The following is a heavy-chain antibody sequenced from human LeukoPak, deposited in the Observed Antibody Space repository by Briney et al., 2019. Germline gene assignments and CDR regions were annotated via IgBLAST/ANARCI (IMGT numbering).Heavy chain of an antibody. CDR3: AKDSSSGWYRQTYFDY. V-gene: IGHV3-9*01. CDR2: ISWNSGSI. J-gene: IGHJ4*02. CDR1: GFTFDDYA. D-gene: IGHD6-19*01. Sequence: GGSLRLSCAATGFTFDDYAMHWVRQAPGKGLEWVSGISWNSGSIGYADSVKGRFTISRDNAKNSLYLQMNSLRAEDTALYYCAKDSSSGWYRQTYFDYWGQGTLVTVSS.